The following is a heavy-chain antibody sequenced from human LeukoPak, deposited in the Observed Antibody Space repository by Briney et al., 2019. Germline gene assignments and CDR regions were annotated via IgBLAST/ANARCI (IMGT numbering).Heavy chain of an antibody. Sequence: GGSLRLSCTASGFTFNDFVMQWVRQVPGKSLEWVGLISGDGGTTDYASSVEGRFTISRDNTQKSLFPEMNNLGTEDTALYYCAKSGPGDHGIFTGRGSPYYYYYLDVWGKGTTVIVS. V-gene: IGHV3-43*02. CDR1: GFTFNDFV. J-gene: IGHJ6*03. D-gene: IGHD2-21*02. CDR3: AKSGPGDHGIFTGRGSPYYYYYLDV. CDR2: ISGDGGTT.